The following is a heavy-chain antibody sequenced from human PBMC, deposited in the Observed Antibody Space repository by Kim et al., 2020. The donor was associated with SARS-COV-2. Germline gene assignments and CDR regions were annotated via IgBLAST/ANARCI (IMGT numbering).Heavy chain of an antibody. D-gene: IGHD6-19*01. J-gene: IGHJ3*02. CDR1: GGSISSYY. V-gene: IGHV4-59*01. CDR3: ARWQTGAQDYSSGWYRPRASAFDI. Sequence: SETLSLTCTVSGGSISSYYWSWIRQPPGKGLEWIGYIYYSGSTNYNPSLKSRVTISVDTSKNQFSLKLSSVTAADTAVYYCARWQTGAQDYSSGWYRPRASAFDIWGQRTMVTVSS. CDR2: IYYSGST.